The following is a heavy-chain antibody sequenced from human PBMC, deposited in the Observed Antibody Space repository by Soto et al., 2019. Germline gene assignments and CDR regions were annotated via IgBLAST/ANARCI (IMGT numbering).Heavy chain of an antibody. CDR1: GDSVSSNSAA. D-gene: IGHD1-26*01. V-gene: IGHV6-1*01. Sequence: PSQTLSLTCAISGDSVSSNSAALNWIRQSPSRGLEWLGRTYYRSKWYSGYALSVKSRITINPDTSKNQFSLQLKSVTPEDTAVYYCARIVGGTADYWGQGTLVTVSS. CDR2: TYYRSKWYS. J-gene: IGHJ4*02. CDR3: ARIVGGTADY.